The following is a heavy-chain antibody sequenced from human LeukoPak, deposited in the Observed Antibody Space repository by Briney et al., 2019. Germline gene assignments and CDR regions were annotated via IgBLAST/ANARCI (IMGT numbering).Heavy chain of an antibody. V-gene: IGHV3-48*01. CDR1: GFTFSSYT. CDR2: ITSSSNTI. Sequence: PGGSLRLSCAASGFTFSSYTMNWVRQFPGKGLEWVSYITSSSNTIYYADSVKGRFTISRDNAKNSLYLQMNSLRAEDTAVYYCVRGAGTTDYWGQGTRVTVSS. CDR3: VRGAGTTDY. J-gene: IGHJ4*02. D-gene: IGHD1-7*01.